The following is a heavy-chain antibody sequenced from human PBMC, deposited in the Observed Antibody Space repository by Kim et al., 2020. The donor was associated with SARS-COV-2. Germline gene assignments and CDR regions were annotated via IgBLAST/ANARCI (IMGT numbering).Heavy chain of an antibody. Sequence: ASVKVSCKASGYTFTSYGISWVRQAPGQGLEWMGWISAYNGNTNYAQKLQGRVTMTTDTSTSTAYMELRSLRSDDTAVYYCARVCSSTSCPLYYYYYYGMDVRGQGTTVTVSS. V-gene: IGHV1-18*01. J-gene: IGHJ6*02. D-gene: IGHD2-2*01. CDR3: ARVCSSTSCPLYYYYYYGMDV. CDR2: ISAYNGNT. CDR1: GYTFTSYG.